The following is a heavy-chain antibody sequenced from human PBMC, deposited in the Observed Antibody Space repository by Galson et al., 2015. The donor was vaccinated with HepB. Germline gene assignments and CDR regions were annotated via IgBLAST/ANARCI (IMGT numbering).Heavy chain of an antibody. Sequence: SLRLSCAASGFTFSSYAMTWVRQAPGKGLAWVSVITDSGDNTYDADSAKGRFTISRDNSKNTLYLQMTSLRAEDTAVYYCADLVRGRNGEYFRHWGQGTLVTVSS. CDR3: ADLVRGRNGEYFRH. CDR1: GFTFSSYA. D-gene: IGHD3-10*01. V-gene: IGHV3-23*01. J-gene: IGHJ1*01. CDR2: ITDSGDNT.